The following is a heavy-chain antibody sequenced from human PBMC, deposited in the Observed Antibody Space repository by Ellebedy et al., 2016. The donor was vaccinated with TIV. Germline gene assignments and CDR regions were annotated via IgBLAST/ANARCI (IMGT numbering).Heavy chain of an antibody. Sequence: ASVKVSXXASGYTFTSYGISWVRQAPGQGLEWMGWISAYNGNTNYAQKLQGRVTMTEDTSTDTAYMELSSLRSEDTAVYYCAKCIAAAGTNFWGQGTLVTVSS. CDR3: AKCIAAAGTNF. J-gene: IGHJ4*02. D-gene: IGHD6-13*01. V-gene: IGHV1-18*01. CDR2: ISAYNGNT. CDR1: GYTFTSYG.